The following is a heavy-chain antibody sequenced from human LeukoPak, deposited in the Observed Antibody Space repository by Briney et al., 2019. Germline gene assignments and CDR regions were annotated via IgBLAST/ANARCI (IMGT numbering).Heavy chain of an antibody. D-gene: IGHD6-19*01. CDR1: GFTFSSYS. Sequence: KPGGSLRLSCAASGFTFSSYSMNWVRQAPGKGLEWVSSTSSSSSYIYYADSVKGRFTISKDNAKNSLYLQMNSLRAEDTAVYYCARGQGGSGSSFDYWGQGTLVTVSS. CDR3: ARGQGGSGSSFDY. CDR2: TSSSSSYI. J-gene: IGHJ4*02. V-gene: IGHV3-21*01.